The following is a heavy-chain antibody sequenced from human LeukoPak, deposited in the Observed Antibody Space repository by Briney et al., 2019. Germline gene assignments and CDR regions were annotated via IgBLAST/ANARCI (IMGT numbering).Heavy chain of an antibody. J-gene: IGHJ4*02. CDR2: ISAYNGNT. CDR3: ARAGVVAATGDY. Sequence: ASVKVSCKASGYTFTSDGISWVRQAPGQGLEWMGWISAYNGNTNYAQNLQGRVTMTTDTSTSTAYMELRSLRSEDTAVYYCARAGVVAATGDYWGQGTLVTVSS. CDR1: GYTFTSDG. D-gene: IGHD2-15*01. V-gene: IGHV1-18*01.